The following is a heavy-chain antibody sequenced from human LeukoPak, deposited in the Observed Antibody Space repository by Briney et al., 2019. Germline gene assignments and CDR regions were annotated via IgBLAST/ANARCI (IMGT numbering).Heavy chain of an antibody. V-gene: IGHV4-59*12. D-gene: IGHD5-18*01. CDR1: GGSISSYY. CDR3: ARDVGGYNYGYSLDY. J-gene: IGHJ4*02. CDR2: IYYSGST. Sequence: SETLSLTCTVSGGSISSYYWSWIRQPPGKGLEWIGYIYYSGSTNYNPSLKSRVTMSVDTSKNQFSLKLSSATAADTAVYYCARDVGGYNYGYSLDYWGQGTLVSVSS.